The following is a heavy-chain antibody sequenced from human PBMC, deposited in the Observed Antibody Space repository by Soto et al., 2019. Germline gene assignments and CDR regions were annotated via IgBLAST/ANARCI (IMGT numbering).Heavy chain of an antibody. V-gene: IGHV1-46*01. CDR3: ARADSGVVILPDVRTVFDL. CDR1: GYDFLNFN. J-gene: IGHJ4*02. Sequence: QMQMLQSGAEVRKPGASVKVSCKTSGYDFLNFNIHWVRQAPGQGLEWMVVINPSGGYTRHAPKFQVILTLTRYPSSTTVYMDLSGLSSEHTAVYCCARADSGVVILPDVRTVFDLWGQGTLVVVSS. CDR2: INPSGGYT. D-gene: IGHD3-9*01.